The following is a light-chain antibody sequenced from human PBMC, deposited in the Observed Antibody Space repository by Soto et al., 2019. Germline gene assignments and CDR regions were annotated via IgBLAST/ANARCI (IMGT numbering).Light chain of an antibody. CDR1: QSVSSSS. CDR3: QQYGKSRFT. V-gene: IGKV3-20*01. CDR2: GTS. J-gene: IGKJ2*01. Sequence: VWTQSPGTLSFSAGDRATLSCRASQSVSSSSFAWYQQKPGQAPTLLIFGTSARATGIQDRFRGSGSGTEFTLPITRLEPEDFAVYYCQQYGKSRFTFGGGTKLEI.